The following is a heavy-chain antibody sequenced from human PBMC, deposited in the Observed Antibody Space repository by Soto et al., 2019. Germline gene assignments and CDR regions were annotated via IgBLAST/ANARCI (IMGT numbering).Heavy chain of an antibody. D-gene: IGHD6-19*01. V-gene: IGHV1-69*06. CDR1: GGTFSSYA. CDR2: IIPIFGTA. J-gene: IGHJ4*02. CDR3: ARGRDSSGWYRGRLDY. Sequence: QVQLVQSGAEVQKPGSSVKVSCKASGGTFSSYAISWVRQAPGQGLEWMGGIIPIFGTANYAQKFQGRVTITADKSTSTAYMELSSLRSEDTAVYDCARGRDSSGWYRGRLDYWGQGTLVTVSS.